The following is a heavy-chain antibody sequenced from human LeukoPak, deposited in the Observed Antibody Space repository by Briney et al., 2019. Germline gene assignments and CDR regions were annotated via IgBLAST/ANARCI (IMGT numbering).Heavy chain of an antibody. J-gene: IGHJ6*03. D-gene: IGHD3-22*01. CDR1: GGSISSSSYY. CDR3: ARPGFGDSSGYYFPVSYYYYYMDV. CDR2: IYYSGST. Sequence: PSETLSLTCTVSGGSISSSSYYWGWIRQPPGKGLELIGSIYYSGSTYYNPSLKSRVTISVDTSKNQFSLKLSSVTAADTAVYYCARPGFGDSSGYYFPVSYYYYYMDVWGKGTTVTVSS. V-gene: IGHV4-39*01.